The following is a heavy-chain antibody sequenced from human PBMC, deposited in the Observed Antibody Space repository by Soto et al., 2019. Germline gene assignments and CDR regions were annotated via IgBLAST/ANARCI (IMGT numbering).Heavy chain of an antibody. Sequence: XESLKISREGSGDSFNIYWLVWVRQMPGKGLEWMGIIYAGDSDTIYSPSFQGQVTISADKSISTDYLQWSSLKASDTAMYYCARGQQWWDYWGQGTLVTVSS. V-gene: IGHV5-51*01. CDR1: GDSFNIYW. D-gene: IGHD2-15*01. J-gene: IGHJ4*02. CDR3: ARGQQWWDY. CDR2: IYAGDSDT.